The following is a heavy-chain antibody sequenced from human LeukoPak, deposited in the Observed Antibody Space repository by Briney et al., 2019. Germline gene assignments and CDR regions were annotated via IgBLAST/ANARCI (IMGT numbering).Heavy chain of an antibody. Sequence: GGSLRLSCAASKFSFSSYWMHWVRQAPGKGLVWVSRINSDGSRTNYADSVKGRFTISRDNSKNTVYLQMNSLRAEDTGVYYCARVDQWLGAFDIWGQGTMVTVSS. CDR1: KFSFSSYW. CDR3: ARVDQWLGAFDI. CDR2: INSDGSRT. J-gene: IGHJ3*02. D-gene: IGHD6-19*01. V-gene: IGHV3-74*01.